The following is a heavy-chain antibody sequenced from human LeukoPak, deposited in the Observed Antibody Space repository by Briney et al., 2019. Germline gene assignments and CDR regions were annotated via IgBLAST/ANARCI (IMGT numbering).Heavy chain of an antibody. J-gene: IGHJ6*02. V-gene: IGHV3-43*02. Sequence: GGSLRLSCAASGFTFDDYAMPWVRQPPGKGLEWVSLISGDGGDTYYADSVKGRFTISRDNSKSSLYLQMKSLRAEDTALYYCAKDRASFGFNGMDAWGQGTTVTVSS. CDR3: AKDRASFGFNGMDA. D-gene: IGHD2-2*01. CDR2: ISGDGGDT. CDR1: GFTFDDYA.